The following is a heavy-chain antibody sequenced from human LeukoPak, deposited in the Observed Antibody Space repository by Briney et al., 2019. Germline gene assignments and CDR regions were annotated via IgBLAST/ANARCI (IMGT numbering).Heavy chain of an antibody. CDR3: ATWREYGDYFDP. J-gene: IGHJ5*02. D-gene: IGHD4-17*01. CDR1: GYTLTELS. V-gene: IGHV1-24*01. Sequence: ASVKVSCKVSGYTLTELSMHWVRQAPGKGLEWMGGFDPEDGETIYAQKFQGRVTMTEDTSTDTAYMELSSLRSEDTAVYYCATWREYGDYFDPWGQGTLVTVSS. CDR2: FDPEDGET.